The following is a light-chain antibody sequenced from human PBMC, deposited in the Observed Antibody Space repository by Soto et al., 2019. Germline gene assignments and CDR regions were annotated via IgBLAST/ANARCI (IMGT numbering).Light chain of an antibody. CDR3: HSRA. CDR2: AAS. CDR1: QSISSY. J-gene: IGKJ5*01. Sequence: DIQMTQSPSSLSASVGDRVTITCRASQSISSYLNWYQQKPGKVPKRLIYAASSLQSGVPSRFSGSGSETEFTLTISRLQPDDFATYFCHSRAFGQGTRLEIK. V-gene: IGKV1-39*01.